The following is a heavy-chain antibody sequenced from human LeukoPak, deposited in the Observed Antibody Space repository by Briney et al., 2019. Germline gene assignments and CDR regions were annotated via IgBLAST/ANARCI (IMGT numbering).Heavy chain of an antibody. CDR2: LYTVGNA. V-gene: IGHV3-66*01. CDR3: ARDRLFGSPGGMDV. Sequence: GGSLRLSCSASGFTVSSNYMSWVRQAPGKGLEWVSVLYTVGNAYYADSVKGRFTFSRDTSKNRLYLQMNSLRAEDTAVYYCARDRLFGSPGGMDVWGQGTTVTVSS. D-gene: IGHD3-10*01. CDR1: GFTVSSNY. J-gene: IGHJ6*02.